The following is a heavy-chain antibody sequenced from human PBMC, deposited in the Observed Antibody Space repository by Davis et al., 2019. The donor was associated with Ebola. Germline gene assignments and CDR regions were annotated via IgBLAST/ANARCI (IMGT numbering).Heavy chain of an antibody. V-gene: IGHV3-30*03. Sequence: GESLKISCAASGFTFSSYGMHWVRQAPGKGLEWVAVISYDGSNKYYADSVKGRFTISRDNSKNTLYLQMNSLRAEDTAVYYCARSGYSSGGGVFDYWGQGTLVTVSS. CDR1: GFTFSSYG. CDR2: ISYDGSNK. D-gene: IGHD6-19*01. CDR3: ARSGYSSGGGVFDY. J-gene: IGHJ4*02.